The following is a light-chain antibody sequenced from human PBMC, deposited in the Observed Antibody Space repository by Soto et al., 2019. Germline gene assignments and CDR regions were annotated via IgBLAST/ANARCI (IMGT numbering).Light chain of an antibody. CDR1: QTVTSK. CDR3: QQYYYWALT. J-gene: IGKJ1*01. Sequence: EVVMMQSPVTLSVSPGERVTLSCRASQTVTSKLAWYQQKPGQAPRLLIYGTSTGATGIPARFSGSGSGTEFTLNISSLQSEDFAVYYCQQYYYWALTFGQGTKVEFK. V-gene: IGKV3-15*01. CDR2: GTS.